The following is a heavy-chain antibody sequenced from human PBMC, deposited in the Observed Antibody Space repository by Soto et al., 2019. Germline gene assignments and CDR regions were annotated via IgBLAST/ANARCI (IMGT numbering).Heavy chain of an antibody. J-gene: IGHJ4*02. CDR3: ARGLASGWYYFDY. D-gene: IGHD6-19*01. Sequence: GGSLRLSCAASGFTVSSNYMSWVRQAPGKGLEWVSVIYSGGSTYYADSVKGRFTISRDNSKNTLYLQMNSLRAEDTAVYYCARGLASGWYYFDYWGQGTLVTVSS. CDR1: GFTVSSNY. V-gene: IGHV3-66*01. CDR2: IYSGGST.